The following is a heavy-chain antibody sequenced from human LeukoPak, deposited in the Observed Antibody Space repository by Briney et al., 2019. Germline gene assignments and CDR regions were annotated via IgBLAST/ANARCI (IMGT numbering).Heavy chain of an antibody. J-gene: IGHJ5*02. CDR3: ARKAPPYYYDSSVPRWFDP. Sequence: SETLSLTCAVYGGSFSGYYWSWIRQPPGKGLEWIGEINHSGSTNYNPSLKSRVTISVDTSKNQFSLKLSSVTAADTAVYYCARKAPPYYYDSSVPRWFDPWSQGTLVTVSS. V-gene: IGHV4-34*01. CDR2: INHSGST. CDR1: GGSFSGYY. D-gene: IGHD3-22*01.